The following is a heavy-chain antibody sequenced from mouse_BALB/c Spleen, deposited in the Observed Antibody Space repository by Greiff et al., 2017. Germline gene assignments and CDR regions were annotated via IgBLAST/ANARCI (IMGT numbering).Heavy chain of an antibody. CDR3: ATLYDGYSWFAY. CDR2: ISYSGST. J-gene: IGHJ3*01. Sequence: VQLKESGPGLVKPSQSLSLTCTVTGYSITSDYAWNWIRQFPGNKLEWMGYISYSGSTSYNPSLKSRISITRDTSKNQFFLQLNSVTTEDTATYYCATLYDGYSWFAYWGQGTLVTVSA. V-gene: IGHV3-2*02. CDR1: GYSITSDYA. D-gene: IGHD2-3*01.